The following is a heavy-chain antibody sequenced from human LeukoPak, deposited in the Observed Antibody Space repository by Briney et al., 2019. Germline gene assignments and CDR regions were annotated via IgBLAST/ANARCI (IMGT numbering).Heavy chain of an antibody. CDR1: GGSISSGSYY. CDR3: ARDEEDGYNSGIDY. CDR2: IYTSGST. J-gene: IGHJ4*02. V-gene: IGHV4-61*02. D-gene: IGHD5-24*01. Sequence: SETLSLTCTVSGGSISSGSYYWSWIRQPAGKGLEWIGRIYTSGSTNYNPSLKSRVTISVDTSKNQFSLKLSSVTAADTAVYYCARDEEDGYNSGIDYWGQGTLVTVSP.